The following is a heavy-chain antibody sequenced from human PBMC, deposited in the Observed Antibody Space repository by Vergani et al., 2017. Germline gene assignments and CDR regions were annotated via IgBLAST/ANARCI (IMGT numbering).Heavy chain of an antibody. Sequence: EVQLVESGGGLVQPGGSLRLSCAASGFTFSSYWMHWVRHAPGKGLVWVSRINSDGSSTDYAYSVRGRFTISRDNAKNTLYLQMNSLRAEGTAVYYCARARYGDYRWFDPWGQGTLVTVSS. CDR3: ARARYGDYRWFDP. J-gene: IGHJ5*02. D-gene: IGHD4-17*01. V-gene: IGHV3-74*01. CDR2: INSDGSST. CDR1: GFTFSSYW.